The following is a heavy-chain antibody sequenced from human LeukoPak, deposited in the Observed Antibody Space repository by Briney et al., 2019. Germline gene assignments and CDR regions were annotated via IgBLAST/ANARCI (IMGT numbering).Heavy chain of an antibody. J-gene: IGHJ4*02. D-gene: IGHD5-24*01. CDR3: ARHDSSGYNFLDY. CDR2: IFSSGSS. V-gene: IGHV4-59*08. CDR1: GGSISNYY. Sequence: SETLSLTCTVSGGSISNYYWSWIRQPPGKALEYIGYIFSSGSSHYNPSLKSRVTMSVDTSKNQLSLKLSSVTAADTAVYYGARHDSSGYNFLDYWGQGTLVTVSS.